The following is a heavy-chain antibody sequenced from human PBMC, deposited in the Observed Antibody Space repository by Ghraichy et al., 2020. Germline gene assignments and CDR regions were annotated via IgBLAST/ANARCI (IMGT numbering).Heavy chain of an antibody. J-gene: IGHJ1*01. D-gene: IGHD2-2*02. Sequence: GGSLRLSCAASGFNFSSYAMNWVRQAPGKGLEWVSAISGGGGSTYYADSVKGRFTISRDNSKNTLYLQMNSLRAEDTAVYYCAKLECSSTSCYTEGGLQHWGQGTLVTVSS. CDR2: ISGGGGST. V-gene: IGHV3-23*01. CDR3: AKLECSSTSCYTEGGLQH. CDR1: GFNFSSYA.